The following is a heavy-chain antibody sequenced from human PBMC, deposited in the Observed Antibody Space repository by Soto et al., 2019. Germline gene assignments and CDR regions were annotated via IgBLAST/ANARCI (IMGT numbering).Heavy chain of an antibody. CDR3: AKGRQSSSWTMIFYCYNGMAV. D-gene: IGHD6-13*01. CDR2: ISNDGNKK. CDR1: GFTFSRYG. J-gene: IGHJ6*02. V-gene: IGHV3-30*18. Sequence: QVQVVESGGGVVQPGRSLRLCCEGSGFTFSRYGMHWLRQAPGKGLEWVALISNDGNKKYYEDSVKGRFTISRDNSKNTLYMQMNSLIHEDTAVYYCAKGRQSSSWTMIFYCYNGMAVWGQWTTVTVSS.